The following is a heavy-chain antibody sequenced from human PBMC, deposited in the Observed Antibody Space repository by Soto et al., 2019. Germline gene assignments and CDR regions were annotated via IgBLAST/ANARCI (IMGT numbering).Heavy chain of an antibody. D-gene: IGHD6-19*01. CDR1: GYTFTGYY. J-gene: IGHJ4*02. CDR3: ARVHSSGWYKLDY. Sequence: ASVKVSSKSSGYTFTGYYIHWGRQAPGQGLECMGWINPNGGGTNYAQKFQGRVTMTRDTSISTAYMELSRLRSDDTAVYYCARVHSSGWYKLDYWGQGALVTVSS. V-gene: IGHV1-2*02. CDR2: INPNGGGT.